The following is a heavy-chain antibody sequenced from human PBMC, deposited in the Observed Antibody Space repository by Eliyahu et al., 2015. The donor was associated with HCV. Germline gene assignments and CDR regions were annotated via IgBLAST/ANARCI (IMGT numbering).Heavy chain of an antibody. J-gene: IGHJ5*02. D-gene: IGHD3-16*01. CDR2: INHSGSS. V-gene: IGHV4-34*01. CDR3: ARGRGIMITFGGYTP. Sequence: QTPGKGLEWIGEINHSGSSNYNPSLKSRVTISVDTSKNQFSLKLSSVTAADTAVYYCARGRGIMITFGGYTPWGQGTLVTVSS.